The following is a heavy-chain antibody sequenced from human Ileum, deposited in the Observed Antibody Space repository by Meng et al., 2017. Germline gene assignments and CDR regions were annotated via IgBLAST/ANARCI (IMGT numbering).Heavy chain of an antibody. D-gene: IGHD2-2*01. V-gene: IGHV3-33*01. CDR3: VRDLGMGKYADY. Sequence: QVQLVESGGGVVQPGTSLRISCAASGVSFTTWGMAWVRQAPGKGLEWVGVIGHTGERTYYRDSLKGRFTISRDNSKNTLYLQMNNPRAEDAAVYYCVRDLGMGKYADYWGQGALVTVSS. J-gene: IGHJ4*02. CDR2: IGHTGERT. CDR1: GVSFTTWG.